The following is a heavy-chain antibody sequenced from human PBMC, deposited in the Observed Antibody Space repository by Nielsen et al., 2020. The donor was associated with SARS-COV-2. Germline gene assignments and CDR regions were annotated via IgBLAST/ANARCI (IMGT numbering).Heavy chain of an antibody. V-gene: IGHV4-39*07. CDR2: INHSGST. J-gene: IGHJ4*02. D-gene: IGHD6-13*01. CDR3: VIRYSSSWYSDY. Sequence: SETLSLTCTVSGGSISSGGYYWSWIRQPPGKGLEWIGEINHSGSTNYNPSLKSRVTISVDTSKNQFSLKLSSVTAADTAVYYCVIRYSSSWYSDYWGQGTLVTVSS. CDR1: GGSISSGGYY.